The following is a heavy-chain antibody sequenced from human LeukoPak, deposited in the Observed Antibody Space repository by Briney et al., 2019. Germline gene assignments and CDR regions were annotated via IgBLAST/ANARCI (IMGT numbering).Heavy chain of an antibody. Sequence: GASVKVSCKASGGTFSSYAISWVRQAPGQGLEWMGGIIPILGTANYAQKFQGRVTTTADESTSTAYMELSSLRSEDTAVYYCARVREYQLLSSAFDIWGQGTMVTVSS. V-gene: IGHV1-69*13. J-gene: IGHJ3*02. CDR1: GGTFSSYA. D-gene: IGHD2-2*01. CDR3: ARVREYQLLSSAFDI. CDR2: IIPILGTA.